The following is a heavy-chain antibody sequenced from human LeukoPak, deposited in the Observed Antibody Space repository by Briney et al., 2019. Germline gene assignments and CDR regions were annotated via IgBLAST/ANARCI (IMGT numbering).Heavy chain of an antibody. V-gene: IGHV3-23*01. D-gene: IGHD5-12*01. CDR2: ISGSGGST. Sequence: GGSLRPSCAASGFTFSSSAMSWVRQAPGKGLEWFSAISGSGGSTYYADSVKGRFTISRDNSKNTLYLQMNSLRAEDTAVYYCAEPRGYEIPFDYWGQGTLVTVSS. J-gene: IGHJ4*02. CDR3: AEPRGYEIPFDY. CDR1: GFTFSSSA.